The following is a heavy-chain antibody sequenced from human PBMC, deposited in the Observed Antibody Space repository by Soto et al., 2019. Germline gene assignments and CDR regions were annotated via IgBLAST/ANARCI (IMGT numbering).Heavy chain of an antibody. CDR1: GFTFSSYG. Sequence: QVQLVESGGGVVQPGRSLSLSCAASGFTFSSYGMHWVRQAPGKGLEWVAVISYDGSNKYYADSVKGRFTISRDNSKNTRYLPRNSLRAADTAVYYCAKDLFRGENRGAFDIWGQGTMVTVSS. J-gene: IGHJ3*02. CDR2: ISYDGSNK. CDR3: AKDLFRGENRGAFDI. V-gene: IGHV3-30*18. D-gene: IGHD2-21*01.